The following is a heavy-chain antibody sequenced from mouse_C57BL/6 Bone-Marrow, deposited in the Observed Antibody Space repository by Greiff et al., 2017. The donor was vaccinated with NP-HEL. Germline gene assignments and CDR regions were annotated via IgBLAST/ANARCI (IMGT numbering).Heavy chain of an antibody. Sequence: EVQLQQSGPELVKPGASVKMSCKASGYTFTDYNMHWVKQSHGKSLEWIGYINPNNGGTSYNQKFKGKATLTVNKSSSTAYMELRSLTSEDSAVYYCANDGYYPFDYWGQGTTLTVSS. CDR2: INPNNGGT. V-gene: IGHV1-22*01. J-gene: IGHJ2*01. CDR1: GYTFTDYN. D-gene: IGHD2-3*01. CDR3: ANDGYYPFDY.